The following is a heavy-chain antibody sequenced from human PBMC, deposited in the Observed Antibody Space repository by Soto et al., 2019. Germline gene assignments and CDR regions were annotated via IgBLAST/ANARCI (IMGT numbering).Heavy chain of an antibody. Sequence: ASVKVSCKASGYLFTRFAMHWVRQAPGQRLEWMGWMHAGNGNTKYSQKFQDRLTFTRDTSASTGYMELSSLRSEDTAVYYCARPCTGGTCFHLDYWGQGTQVTVSS. V-gene: IGHV1-3*01. CDR1: GYLFTRFA. J-gene: IGHJ4*02. CDR2: MHAGNGNT. D-gene: IGHD2-8*02. CDR3: ARPCTGGTCFHLDY.